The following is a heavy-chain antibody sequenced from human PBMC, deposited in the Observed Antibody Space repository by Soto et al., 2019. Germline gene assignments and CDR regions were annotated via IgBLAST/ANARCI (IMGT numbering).Heavy chain of an antibody. CDR2: VYNSGST. V-gene: IGHV4-59*01. D-gene: IGHD6-13*01. CDR3: ARYRREAVAGYTLDN. CDR1: GGSISSNY. J-gene: IGHJ4*02. Sequence: SETLSLTCTVSGGSISSNYWTWIRQPPGKGLEWIGYVYNSGSTNYNPSLKSRVTISEDTSKSQFSLKVNSMTAADTAVYYCARYRREAVAGYTLDNWGQGIMVTVSS.